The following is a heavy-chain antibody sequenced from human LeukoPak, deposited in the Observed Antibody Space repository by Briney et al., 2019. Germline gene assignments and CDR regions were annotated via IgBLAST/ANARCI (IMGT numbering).Heavy chain of an antibody. J-gene: IGHJ4*02. CDR1: GFTFSSYW. V-gene: IGHV3-7*01. CDR2: IKQGGSEK. Sequence: GGSLRLSCAASGFTFSSYWMSWVRQAPGKGLEWVANIKQGGSEKYYVDSVKGRFTISRDNAKNSLYLQMNSLRAEDTAVYYCARPRRDGYNSMYYFDYWGQGTLVTVSS. D-gene: IGHD5-24*01. CDR3: ARPRRDGYNSMYYFDY.